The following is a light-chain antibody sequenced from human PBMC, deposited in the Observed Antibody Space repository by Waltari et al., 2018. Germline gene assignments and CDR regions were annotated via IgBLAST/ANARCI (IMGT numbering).Light chain of an antibody. V-gene: IGKV3-20*01. J-gene: IGKJ1*01. Sequence: EIGLTQSPRTLPVSPGGRVTPTCRPSQSVGRFLAWYQQKPGQAPRLLLHGASTRATGIPDRFSGSGSGTDFSLTISRLGPEDFAVYYCQKYDRLPATFGQGTKVEIK. CDR2: GAS. CDR3: QKYDRLPAT. CDR1: QSVGRF.